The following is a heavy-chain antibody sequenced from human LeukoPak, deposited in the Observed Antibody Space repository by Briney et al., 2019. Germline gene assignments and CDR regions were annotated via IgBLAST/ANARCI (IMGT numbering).Heavy chain of an antibody. CDR2: INPNSGGT. CDR3: ARDSSGAAIDYYYYGMDV. CDR1: GYTFTGYY. Sequence: ASVKVSCKASGYTFTGYYMHWVRQAPGQGLEWMGWINPNSGGTNYAQKFQGRVTMTRDTSISTAYMELSRLRSDDTAVYYCARDSSGAAIDYYYYGMDVWGQGTTVTVSS. V-gene: IGHV1-2*02. D-gene: IGHD2-2*01. J-gene: IGHJ6*02.